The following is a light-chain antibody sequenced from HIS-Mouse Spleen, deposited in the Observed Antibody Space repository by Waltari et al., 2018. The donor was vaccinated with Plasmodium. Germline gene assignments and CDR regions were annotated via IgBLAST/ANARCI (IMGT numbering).Light chain of an antibody. Sequence: QSVLTQPPSASGTPGQRVPISSSGSSSTIGRNYVYWYQQLPGTAPKLLIYRNNQRPSGVPDRFSGSKSGTSASLAISGLRSEDEADYYCAAWDDSLSGRVFGGGTKLTVL. V-gene: IGLV1-47*01. J-gene: IGLJ3*02. CDR2: RNN. CDR1: SSTIGRNY. CDR3: AAWDDSLSGRV.